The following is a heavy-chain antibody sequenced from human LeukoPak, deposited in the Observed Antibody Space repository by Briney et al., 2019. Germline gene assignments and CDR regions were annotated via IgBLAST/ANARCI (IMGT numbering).Heavy chain of an antibody. CDR1: GFTFSSYE. J-gene: IGHJ4*02. CDR2: IGTSGSTR. CDR3: AREIVSAVAGNFDY. Sequence: GGSLRLSCAASGFTFSSYEMNWVRQAPGKGLEWVSYIGTSGSTRTYADSVKVRFTISRDNAKNSLYLEMNSLRAEDTAVYYCAREIVSAVAGNFDYWGQGTLVTVSS. V-gene: IGHV3-48*03. D-gene: IGHD6-19*01.